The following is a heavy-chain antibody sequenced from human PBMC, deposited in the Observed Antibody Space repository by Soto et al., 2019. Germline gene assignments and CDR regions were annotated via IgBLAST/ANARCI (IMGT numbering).Heavy chain of an antibody. Sequence: GGSLRLSCAASGFTFSSYGMHWVRQAPGKGLEWVAVISYDGSNKYYADSVKGRFTISRDNSKNTLYLQMNSLRAEDTAVYYCAKDDVHSHAFDIWGQGTMVTVSS. V-gene: IGHV3-30*18. CDR1: GFTFSSYG. J-gene: IGHJ3*02. CDR2: ISYDGSNK. CDR3: AKDDVHSHAFDI.